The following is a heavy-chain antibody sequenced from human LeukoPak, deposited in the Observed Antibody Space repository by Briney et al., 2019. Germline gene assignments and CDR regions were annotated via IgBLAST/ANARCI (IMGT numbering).Heavy chain of an antibody. D-gene: IGHD2-2*01. CDR2: NYYSGST. V-gene: IGHV4-39*01. Sequence: SETLSLTCTVSGGSISSSSYYWGWIRQPPGKGLEWIGSNYYSGSTYYNPSLKSRLTISVYTSKKQFSLKLTAVAAAVTAVSYCASSYVFTNAPVQYWYFDLWGRGTLVTVPS. J-gene: IGHJ2*01. CDR3: ASSYVFTNAPVQYWYFDL. CDR1: GGSISSSSYY.